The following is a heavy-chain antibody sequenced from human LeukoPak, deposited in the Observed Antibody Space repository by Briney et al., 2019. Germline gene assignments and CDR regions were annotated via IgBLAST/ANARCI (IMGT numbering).Heavy chain of an antibody. CDR3: AKNPRSYSSSSNWFDP. V-gene: IGHV3-23*01. Sequence: GGSLRLSCAASGFTFSSYAMSWVRQAPGKGLEWVSAISGSGSSTYYADSVKGRFTISRDNSKNTLYLQMNSLRAEDTAVYYCAKNPRSYSSSSNWFDPWGQGTLVTVSS. D-gene: IGHD6-13*01. CDR2: ISGSGSST. CDR1: GFTFSSYA. J-gene: IGHJ5*02.